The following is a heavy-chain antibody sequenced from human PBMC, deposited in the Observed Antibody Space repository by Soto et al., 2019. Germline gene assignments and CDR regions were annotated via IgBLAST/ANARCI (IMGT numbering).Heavy chain of an antibody. CDR3: AGQTYYYDSSGYYDFDY. V-gene: IGHV4-31*03. CDR2: IYYSGST. CDR1: GGSISSGGYY. J-gene: IGHJ4*02. Sequence: QVQLQESGPGLVKPSQTLSLTCTVSGGSISSGGYYWSWIRQHPGKCLGWIGYIYYSGSTYYNQSLKIRVTISVDTSKNQFSLKLSSVTAADTAVYYCAGQTYYYDSSGYYDFDYWGQGTLVTISS. D-gene: IGHD3-22*01.